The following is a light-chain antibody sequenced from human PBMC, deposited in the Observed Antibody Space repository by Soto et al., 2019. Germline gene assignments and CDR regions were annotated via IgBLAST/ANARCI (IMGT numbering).Light chain of an antibody. CDR1: QSVLYSSNNKNY. V-gene: IGKV4-1*01. CDR3: QQYYITPYT. Sequence: DLVMTQSPDSLAVSLGERATINCKSSQSVLYSSNNKNYFAWYQQKPGQPPKLLIYWASTRESGVPDRFSGRGSGTDFTLTISSLQAEDVAVYYCQQYYITPYTFGQGTKLEIK. CDR2: WAS. J-gene: IGKJ2*01.